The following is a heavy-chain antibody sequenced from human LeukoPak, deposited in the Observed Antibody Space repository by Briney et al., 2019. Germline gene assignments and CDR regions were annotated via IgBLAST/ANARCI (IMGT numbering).Heavy chain of an antibody. J-gene: IGHJ3*02. CDR1: GGTFSRYA. CDR2: IIPILGIA. V-gene: IGHV1-69*04. D-gene: IGHD2-21*02. CDR3: ARDPVTYCGGDCYSPTDAFDI. Sequence: GASVKVFCEASGGTFSRYAISWVRQAPGQGLEWMGRIIPILGIAHYAQMFRGRVTITADKSKSTAYMEQSSLRSEDTAVYYGARDPVTYCGGDCYSPTDAFDIWGQGTMVTVSS.